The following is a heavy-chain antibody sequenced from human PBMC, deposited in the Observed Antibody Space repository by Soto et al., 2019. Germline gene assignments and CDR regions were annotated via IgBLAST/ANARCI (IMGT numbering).Heavy chain of an antibody. CDR3: ARPPLPGYSIRFNS. Sequence: EVQLVQSGAEVKKPGESLKISCKASGYIFIDYWIGWVRQMPGKGLEWMGIVYPRDSDTRYSPSFQGQVTISADRSTGTAFLQWRSLKASDTALYYCARPPLPGYSIRFNSWGQGTLVTVSS. D-gene: IGHD2-15*01. J-gene: IGHJ5*02. CDR2: VYPRDSDT. CDR1: GYIFIDYW. V-gene: IGHV5-51*01.